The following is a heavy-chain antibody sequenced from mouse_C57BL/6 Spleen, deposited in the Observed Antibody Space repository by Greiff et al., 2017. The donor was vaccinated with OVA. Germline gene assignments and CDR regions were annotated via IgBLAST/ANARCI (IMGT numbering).Heavy chain of an antibody. Sequence: EVMLVESGGDLVKPGGSLKLSCAASGFTFSSYGMSWVRQTPDKRLEWVATISSGGSYTYYPDSVKGRFTISRDNAKNTLYLQMSSLKSEDTAMYYCARQGLAPFWYYFDYWGQGTTLTVSS. CDR1: GFTFSSYG. V-gene: IGHV5-6*01. CDR3: ARQGLAPFWYYFDY. J-gene: IGHJ2*01. CDR2: ISSGGSYT.